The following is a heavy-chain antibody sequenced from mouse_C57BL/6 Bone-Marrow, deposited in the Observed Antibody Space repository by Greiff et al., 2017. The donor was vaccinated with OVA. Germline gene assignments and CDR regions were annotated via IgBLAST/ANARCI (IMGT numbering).Heavy chain of an antibody. CDR3: ARNLGSSHWYFDV. CDR2: IYPGDGDT. CDR1: GYAFSSSW. Sequence: QVQLQQSGPELVKPGASVKISCKASGYAFSSSWMNWVKQRPGKGLEWIGRIYPGDGDTNYNGKFKGKATLTADKSSSTAYMQLSSLTSEDSAVYFCARNLGSSHWYFDVWGTGTTVTVSS. V-gene: IGHV1-82*01. D-gene: IGHD1-1*01. J-gene: IGHJ1*03.